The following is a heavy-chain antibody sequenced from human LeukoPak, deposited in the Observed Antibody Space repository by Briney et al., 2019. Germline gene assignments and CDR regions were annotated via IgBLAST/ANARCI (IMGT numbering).Heavy chain of an antibody. D-gene: IGHD2-2*01. CDR2: ISYNGSP. J-gene: IGHJ4*02. Sequence: SETLSLTCSVSGGSISTHNWNWIRQPPGKGLEWIGYISYNGSPDYNPSFKSRVTMSVDTSKGHFSLKLTSLTAADTAVYYCARFRGTSSWHQEVFDYWGQGTLVTVSS. V-gene: IGHV4-59*08. CDR1: GGSISTHN. CDR3: ARFRGTSSWHQEVFDY.